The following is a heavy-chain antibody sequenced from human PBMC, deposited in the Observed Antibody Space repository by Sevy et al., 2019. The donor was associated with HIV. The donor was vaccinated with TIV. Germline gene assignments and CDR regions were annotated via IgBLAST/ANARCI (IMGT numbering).Heavy chain of an antibody. CDR2: ISGSGGSGDKT. Sequence: GGSLRLSCAASGFTFSNYAMNWVRQAPGKGLEWVSGISGSGGSGDKTNYADSVKGRFTTSRDDSKNSLYLQLNSLKGEDTAIYYCARKYDSSGDFDYWGQGTLVTVSS. D-gene: IGHD3-22*01. J-gene: IGHJ4*02. CDR3: ARKYDSSGDFDY. V-gene: IGHV3-23*01. CDR1: GFTFSNYA.